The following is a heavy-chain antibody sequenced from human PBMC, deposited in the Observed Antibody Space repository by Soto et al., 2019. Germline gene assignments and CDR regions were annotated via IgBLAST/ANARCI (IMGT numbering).Heavy chain of an antibody. CDR3: ARDKITGLFDY. J-gene: IGHJ4*02. Sequence: SETLSLTYTVSGGSISSYYWSWIRQPPGKGLEWIGEINYSGSTNYNPSLKSRVTISVDTSKNQFSLKLTSVTAADTAVYYCARDKITGLFDYWGQGTLVTVS. D-gene: IGHD2-8*02. CDR2: INYSGST. V-gene: IGHV4-59*12. CDR1: GGSISSYY.